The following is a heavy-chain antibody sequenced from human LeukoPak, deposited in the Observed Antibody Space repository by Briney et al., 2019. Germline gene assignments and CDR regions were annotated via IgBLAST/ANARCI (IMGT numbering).Heavy chain of an antibody. Sequence: NPSETLSLTCTVSGGSINNYFCSWIRQPPGKGLEWIGSRFFGGSASYNSSLSSRATISMGTSKNQFSLKLSSVTAADTAVYYCAREYRGYDFPDFWGQGTLVTVSS. D-gene: IGHD5-12*01. CDR1: GGSINNYF. CDR3: AREYRGYDFPDF. CDR2: RFFGGSA. J-gene: IGHJ4*02. V-gene: IGHV4-59*01.